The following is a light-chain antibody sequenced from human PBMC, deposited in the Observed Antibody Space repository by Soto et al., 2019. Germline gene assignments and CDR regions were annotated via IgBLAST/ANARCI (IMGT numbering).Light chain of an antibody. V-gene: IGKV1-5*01. CDR1: QSISSW. CDR3: QQYSSYWT. J-gene: IGKJ1*01. Sequence: GDRVTITCRASQSISSWLAWYQQKPGKAPKFLIYDASNLESGVPSRFSGNGSGTEFTLTISSLQPDDFATYYCQQYSSYWTFGQGTKV. CDR2: DAS.